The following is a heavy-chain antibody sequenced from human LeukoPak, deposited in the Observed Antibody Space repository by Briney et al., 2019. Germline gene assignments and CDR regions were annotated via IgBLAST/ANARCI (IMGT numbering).Heavy chain of an antibody. Sequence: GGSLRLSCAASGFTFSSYSMNWVRQAPGKGLEWVSSISSSSSYIYYADSVKGRFTISRDNAKNSLYLQMNRLRAEDTAVYYCARVHSSSSLFFDYWGQGTLVTVSS. D-gene: IGHD6-6*01. CDR2: ISSSSSYI. J-gene: IGHJ4*02. V-gene: IGHV3-21*01. CDR3: ARVHSSSSLFFDY. CDR1: GFTFSSYS.